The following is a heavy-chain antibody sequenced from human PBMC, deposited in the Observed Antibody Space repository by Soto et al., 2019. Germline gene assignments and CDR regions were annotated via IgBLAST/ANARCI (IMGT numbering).Heavy chain of an antibody. V-gene: IGHV4-34*01. D-gene: IGHD3-3*02. CDR3: AREPFCGRPYYYYYYYMDV. J-gene: IGHJ6*03. Sequence: PSETLSLTCAVYGGSFSGYYWSWIRQPPGKGLEWIGEINHSGSTNYNPSLKSRVTISVDTSKNQFSLKLSSVTAADTAVYYCAREPFCGRPYYYYYYYMDVWGKGTTVTVSS. CDR2: INHSGST. CDR1: GGSFSGYY.